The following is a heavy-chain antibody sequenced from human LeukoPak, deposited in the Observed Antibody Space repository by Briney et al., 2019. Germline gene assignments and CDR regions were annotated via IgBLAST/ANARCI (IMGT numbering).Heavy chain of an antibody. CDR2: IKSKSDGGTT. V-gene: IGHV3-15*01. CDR1: GFTFSNAW. D-gene: IGHD3/OR15-3a*01. CDR3: TTWTGGISY. Sequence: GGSLRLSCAASGFTFSNAWMSWVRQAPGKGLEWVGHIKSKSDGGTTDYAAPVKGRFTISRDDSKNTLYLQMNSLKTEDTAVYYCTTWTGGISYWGQGTLVTVSS. J-gene: IGHJ4*02.